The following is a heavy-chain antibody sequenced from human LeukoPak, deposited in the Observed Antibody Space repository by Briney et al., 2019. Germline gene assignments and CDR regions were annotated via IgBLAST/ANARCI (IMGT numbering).Heavy chain of an antibody. D-gene: IGHD5-24*01. CDR3: AKKMGTIRGFDY. Sequence: GGSLRLSCAASGFTFSNYAMSWVRQAPGKGLEWVSGISDGGVSTYHADSVMGRFTVSRNNSKNTLFLQMNSLRAEDTAVYYCAKKMGTIRGFDYWGQGTLVTVSS. J-gene: IGHJ4*02. CDR1: GFTFSNYA. V-gene: IGHV3-23*01. CDR2: ISDGGVST.